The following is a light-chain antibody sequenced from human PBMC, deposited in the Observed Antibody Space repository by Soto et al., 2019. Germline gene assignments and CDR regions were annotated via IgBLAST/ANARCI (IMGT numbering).Light chain of an antibody. J-gene: IGLJ2*01. Sequence: NFMLTQPHSVSESPGKTVTISCTGSSGSIANNYVQWYQQRPGSAPTTVIYEDNQRPSVVPVRFSGSIDSSSNSASLTISGLKTEDEADYYCQSYDSTNHVVFGGGTKVTVL. CDR2: EDN. V-gene: IGLV6-57*02. CDR1: SGSIANNY. CDR3: QSYDSTNHVV.